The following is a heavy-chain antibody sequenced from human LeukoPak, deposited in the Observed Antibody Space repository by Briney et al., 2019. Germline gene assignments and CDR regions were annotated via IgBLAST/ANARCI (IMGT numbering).Heavy chain of an antibody. J-gene: IGHJ4*02. D-gene: IGHD5-24*01. CDR3: ARDGEMATIYFDY. CDR2: IIPIVGIA. Sequence: SVKVSCKASGGTFSSYALSWVRQAPGQGLEWMGTIIPIVGIANYAQKFQGRVTIAADKSTSTAYMELSSLRSEDTAVYYCARDGEMATIYFDYWGQGTLVTVSS. CDR1: GGTFSSYA. V-gene: IGHV1-69*04.